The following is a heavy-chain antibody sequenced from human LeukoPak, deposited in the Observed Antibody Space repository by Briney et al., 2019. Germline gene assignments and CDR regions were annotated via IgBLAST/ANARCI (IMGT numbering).Heavy chain of an antibody. V-gene: IGHV4-59*01. D-gene: IGHD3-10*01. CDR3: ARVDYGSGSYRFDP. CDR2: IYYSGST. CDR1: GGSISNYY. J-gene: IGHJ5*02. Sequence: SETLSLTCTVSGGSISNYYWSWIRQPPGKGLEWIGYIYYSGSTNYNPSLKSQVTISVDTSKNQFSLKLSSVTAADTAVYYCARVDYGSGSYRFDPWGQGTLVTVSS.